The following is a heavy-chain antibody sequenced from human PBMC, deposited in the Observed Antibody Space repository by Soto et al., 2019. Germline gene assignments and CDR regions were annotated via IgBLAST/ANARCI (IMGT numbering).Heavy chain of an antibody. Sequence: SETLSLTCAVSGGSISSGGYYWSWIRQHPGRGLEWIGYIYYSGSTNYNPALKSRVTISGDTSKNQLSLKLSSVTAADTAVYFSARGASGSFDNWGQGTLVTVSS. CDR3: ARGASGSFDN. D-gene: IGHD3-3*01. CDR2: IYYSGST. J-gene: IGHJ4*02. CDR1: GGSISSGGYY. V-gene: IGHV4-31*11.